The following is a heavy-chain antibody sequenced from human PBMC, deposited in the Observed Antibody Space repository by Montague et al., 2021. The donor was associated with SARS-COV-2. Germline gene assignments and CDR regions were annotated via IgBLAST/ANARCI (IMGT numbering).Heavy chain of an antibody. CDR1: GGSFSTYS. J-gene: IGHJ6*04. CDR2: IHHGGST. CDR3: ARLGDGVGPPPILGVVPYYSYYVWDV. Sequence: SETLSLTCAVHGGSFSTYSWNWIRQPPGKGLEWIGEIHHGGSTNYNPSLKSRVTISADTSKNQFSLKLTSVAAAYTAVYYCARLGDGVGPPPILGVVPYYSYYVWDVGSKGTTVTVSS. D-gene: IGHD1-26*01. V-gene: IGHV4-34*01.